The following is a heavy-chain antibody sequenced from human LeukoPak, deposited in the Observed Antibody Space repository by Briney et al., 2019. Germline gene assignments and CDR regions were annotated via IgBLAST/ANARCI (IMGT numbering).Heavy chain of an antibody. CDR1: GYTFTGYY. CDR3: ARKSLGYCSNTTCYGSMDV. Sequence: ASVKVSCKASGYTFTGYYIHWVRQAPGQGLEWMGWINPNSGGTNFAQKFQGRVTMTRDTSISTAYMELSRLRSDDTGVYYCARKSLGYCSNTTCYGSMDVWGKGTTVTVSS. CDR2: INPNSGGT. V-gene: IGHV1-2*02. J-gene: IGHJ6*03. D-gene: IGHD2-2*01.